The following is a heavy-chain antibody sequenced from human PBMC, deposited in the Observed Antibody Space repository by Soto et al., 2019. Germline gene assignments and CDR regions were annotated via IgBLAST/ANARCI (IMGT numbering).Heavy chain of an antibody. J-gene: IGHJ4*02. CDR1: GFTFSSYA. CDR2: ISGSGGST. Sequence: PGGSLRLSCAASGFTFSSYAMSWVRQAPGKGLEWVSAISGSGGSTYYADSVKGRFTISRDNSKNTLYLQMNSLRAEDTAVYYCAKFGQQLVLYYFDYWGQGTLVTVSP. V-gene: IGHV3-23*01. CDR3: AKFGQQLVLYYFDY. D-gene: IGHD6-13*01.